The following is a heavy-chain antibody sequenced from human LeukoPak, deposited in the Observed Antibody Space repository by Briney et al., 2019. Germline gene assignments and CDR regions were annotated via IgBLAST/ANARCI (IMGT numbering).Heavy chain of an antibody. D-gene: IGHD4-17*01. Sequence: KPSGTLSLTCTVSGGSISSGGYWSWIRQHPGKGLEWIGYIYYSGSTYYNPSLKSRVTISVDTTKNQFSLKLSSVTAADTAVYYCAGNYGAHDYWGQGTLVTVSS. V-gene: IGHV4-31*03. CDR3: AGNYGAHDY. CDR2: IYYSGST. J-gene: IGHJ4*02. CDR1: GGSISSGGY.